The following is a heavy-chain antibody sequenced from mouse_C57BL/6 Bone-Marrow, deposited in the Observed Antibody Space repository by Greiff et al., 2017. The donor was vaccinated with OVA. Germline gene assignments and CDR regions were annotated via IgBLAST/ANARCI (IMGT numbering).Heavy chain of an antibody. CDR2: IYPGSGST. CDR3: ANTPSPYYAMDY. Sequence: QVQLKQPGAELVKPGASVKMSCKASGYTFTSYWITWVKQRPGQGLEWIGDIYPGSGSTNYNEKFKSKATLTVDTSSSTAYMQHSSLTSEDSAVYYCANTPSPYYAMDYWGQGTSVTVSS. J-gene: IGHJ4*01. V-gene: IGHV1-55*01. CDR1: GYTFTSYW.